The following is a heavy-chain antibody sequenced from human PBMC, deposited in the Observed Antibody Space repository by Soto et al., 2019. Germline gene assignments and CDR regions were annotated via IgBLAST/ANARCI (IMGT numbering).Heavy chain of an antibody. J-gene: IGHJ6*03. CDR2: ISAYKANT. D-gene: IGHD3-22*01. CDR3: ARDLKITDASSAHYIDV. Sequence: QVQLVQSGAEVKKPGASVKVSCKASGYTFTSYGISWVRQAPGQGLDWMGWISAYKANTNYAQKVQGRVTMTTHTSTSTAYLALRSPRSDATDVYYCARDLKITDASSAHYIDVWGKATTVTVSS. V-gene: IGHV1-18*01. CDR1: GYTFTSYG.